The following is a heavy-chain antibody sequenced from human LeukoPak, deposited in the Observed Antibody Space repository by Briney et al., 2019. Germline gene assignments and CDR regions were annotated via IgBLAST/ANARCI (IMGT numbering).Heavy chain of an antibody. V-gene: IGHV4-30-4*08. Sequence: SETLSLTGTVLGGSISSGDYYWSWIRQPPGKGLERVGYIYYSGSTYYNPSLKRRVTISVDTSKNQFSLKLSSVTAADTAVYYCARDSTIFGVVGGRCGQGTLVTVSS. D-gene: IGHD3-3*01. J-gene: IGHJ4*02. CDR1: GGSISSGDYY. CDR2: IYYSGST. CDR3: ARDSTIFGVVGGR.